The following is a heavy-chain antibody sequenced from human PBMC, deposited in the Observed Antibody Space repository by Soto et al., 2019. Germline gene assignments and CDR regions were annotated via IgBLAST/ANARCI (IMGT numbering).Heavy chain of an antibody. CDR3: VRAGYCSGGSCYSYAFDI. D-gene: IGHD2-15*01. CDR1: GGTFSSYA. Sequence: GASVKVSCKASGGTFSSYAISWVRQAPGQGLEWMGGIIPIFGTANYAQKFQGRVTITADKSTSTAYMELSSLRSEDTAVYYCVRAGYCSGGSCYSYAFDIWGQGTMVTVSS. J-gene: IGHJ3*02. V-gene: IGHV1-69*06. CDR2: IIPIFGTA.